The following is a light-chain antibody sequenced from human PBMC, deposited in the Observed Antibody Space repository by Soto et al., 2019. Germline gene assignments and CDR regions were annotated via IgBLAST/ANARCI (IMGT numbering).Light chain of an antibody. Sequence: IVLTQSPGTLSLSPGERATLSCRASRSVSASYLAWYQQKPGQAPRLLIYGASSRATGFPDRFSGSGSGTDFTLTISRLEPEDSAVYYCQQYDTSATVGQWTKLEI. CDR1: RSVSASY. CDR2: GAS. CDR3: QQYDTSAT. J-gene: IGKJ2*01. V-gene: IGKV3-20*01.